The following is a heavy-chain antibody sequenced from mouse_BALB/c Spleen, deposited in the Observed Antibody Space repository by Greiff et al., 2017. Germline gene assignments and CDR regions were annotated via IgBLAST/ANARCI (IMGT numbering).Heavy chain of an antibody. CDR1: GYTFTSYY. D-gene: IGHD2-1*01. CDR3: ASLLYAMDY. Sequence: QVQLQQSGPELVKPGASVRISCKASGYTFTSYYIHWVKQRPGQGLEWIGWIYPGNVNTKYNEKFKGKATLTADKSSSTAYMQLSSLTSEDSAVYFCASLLYAMDYWGQGTSVTVSS. CDR2: IYPGNVNT. V-gene: IGHV1S56*01. J-gene: IGHJ4*01.